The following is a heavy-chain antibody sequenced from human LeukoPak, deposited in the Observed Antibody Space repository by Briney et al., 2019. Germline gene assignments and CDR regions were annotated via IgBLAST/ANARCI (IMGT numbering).Heavy chain of an antibody. V-gene: IGHV3-23*01. CDR2: FGRSGSDT. J-gene: IGHJ4*02. Sequence: GGSLRLSCAAYGFTFGTSAMSWVRQAPGKGPEWVSTFGRSGSDTYYSDSVKGRFTIFRDNSKNTLYLQMNSLRDEDTAVYYCAKGSLGSWYYFDYWGQGTLVTVSS. D-gene: IGHD6-13*01. CDR3: AKGSLGSWYYFDY. CDR1: GFTFGTSA.